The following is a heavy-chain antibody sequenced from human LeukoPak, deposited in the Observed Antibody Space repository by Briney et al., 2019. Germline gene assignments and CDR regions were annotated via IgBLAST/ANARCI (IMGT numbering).Heavy chain of an antibody. D-gene: IGHD5-18*01. CDR1: GGSISSSSYY. CDR2: IYYSGST. V-gene: IGHV4-39*07. Sequence: SETLSLTCTVSGGSISSSSYYWGWIRQPPRKGLEWIGSIYYSGSTYYNPSLKSRVTISVDTSKNQFSLKLSSVTAADTAVYYCARERGGSYSYGYFDYWGQGTLVTVSS. CDR3: ARERGGSYSYGYFDY. J-gene: IGHJ4*02.